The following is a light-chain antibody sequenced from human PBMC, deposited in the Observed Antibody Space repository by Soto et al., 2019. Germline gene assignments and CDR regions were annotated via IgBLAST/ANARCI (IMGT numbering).Light chain of an antibody. V-gene: IGKV3-15*01. CDR3: QQYHTWPIT. CDR1: QGVSRK. CDR2: DAS. J-gene: IGKJ4*01. Sequence: DIVMTQSPATLSVAPGERVTFSCRASQGVSRKLAWYQHKPGQAPRLLISDASTGATGIPARFSGSGSGTEFTLTISSLQSEDCAIYYCQQYHTWPITFGGGTKVDI.